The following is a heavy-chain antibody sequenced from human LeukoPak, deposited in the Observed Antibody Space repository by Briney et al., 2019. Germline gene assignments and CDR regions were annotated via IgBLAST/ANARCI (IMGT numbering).Heavy chain of an antibody. CDR2: IYHSGST. Sequence: SETLSLTCTVSGYSISSGFCWGWIRQPPGKGLEWIGIIYHSGSTYYNPSLKSRVTISVDTSKNQFSLKLSSVTAADTAVYYCARRTTYFGWRPSESPSCFDYWGQGTLVTVSS. CDR1: GYSISSGFC. D-gene: IGHD3-9*01. V-gene: IGHV4-38-2*02. CDR3: ARRTTYFGWRPSESPSCFDY. J-gene: IGHJ4*02.